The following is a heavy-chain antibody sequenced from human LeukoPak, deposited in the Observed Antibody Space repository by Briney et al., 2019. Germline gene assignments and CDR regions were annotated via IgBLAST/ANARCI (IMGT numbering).Heavy chain of an antibody. D-gene: IGHD3-22*01. CDR1: GFTFSSYG. CDR2: IWYDGSNK. V-gene: IGHV3-33*01. CDR3: ARWRSSGYLLDY. J-gene: IGHJ4*02. Sequence: GRSLRLSCAASGFTFSSYGMHWVRQAPGKGLEWVAVIWYDGSNKYYADSVKGRFTISRDNPKNTLYLQMNSLRAEDTAVYYCARWRSSGYLLDYWGQGTLVTVSS.